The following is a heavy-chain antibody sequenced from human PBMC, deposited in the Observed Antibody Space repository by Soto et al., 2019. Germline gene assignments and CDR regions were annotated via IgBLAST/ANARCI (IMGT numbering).Heavy chain of an antibody. V-gene: IGHV4-34*01. D-gene: IGHD3-22*01. CDR3: ARGPNPTYYYDSSGSVDY. Sequence: SETLSLTCAVYGGSFSGYYWSWIRQPPGKGLEWIGEINHSGSTNYNPSLKSRVTISVDTSKNQFSLKLSSVTAADTAVYYRARGPNPTYYYDSSGSVDYWGQGTLVTVSS. CDR2: INHSGST. J-gene: IGHJ4*02. CDR1: GGSFSGYY.